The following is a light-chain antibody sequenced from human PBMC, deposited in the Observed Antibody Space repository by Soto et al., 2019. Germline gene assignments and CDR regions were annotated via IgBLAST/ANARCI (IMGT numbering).Light chain of an antibody. CDR2: GAS. CDR1: QSVSSPY. V-gene: IGKV3-20*01. J-gene: IGKJ3*01. Sequence: EVVLTQSPVTLSLSPGERATLSCRASQSVSSPYLAWYQQKPGQPPRLLIYGASSRATDIPDRFIGSGSGTRFPPTIARLAPEDFAMYYCQQYGSSPFTFGPGTKVDI. CDR3: QQYGSSPFT.